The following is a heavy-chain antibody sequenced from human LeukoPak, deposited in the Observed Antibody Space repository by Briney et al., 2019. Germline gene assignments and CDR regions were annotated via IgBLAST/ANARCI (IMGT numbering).Heavy chain of an antibody. CDR2: VYSSGNT. Sequence: PSETLSLTCTVSGDSISRSSYFWAWIRQPPGKGLEWIGSVYSSGNTYYNPSLRSQITMSVDTSKNQFSLKLTSVSAADTAMYYCTRDMEYPGAGFDLWGQGIPVTVSS. D-gene: IGHD2/OR15-2a*01. V-gene: IGHV4-39*07. J-gene: IGHJ4*02. CDR1: GDSISRSSYF. CDR3: TRDMEYPGAGFDL.